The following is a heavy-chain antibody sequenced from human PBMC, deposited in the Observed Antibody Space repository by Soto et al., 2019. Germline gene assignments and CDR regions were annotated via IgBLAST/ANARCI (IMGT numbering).Heavy chain of an antibody. V-gene: IGHV3-53*01. D-gene: IGHD3-22*01. J-gene: IGHJ3*02. CDR2: IYSGGST. Sequence: PGGSLRLSCAASGFTVSSNYMSWVRQAPGKGLEWVSSIYSGGSTYYADSVKGRFTISRDSSKNTLYLQMNNLRAEDTATYYCAKDYSSGYYAFDIWGRGTMVTVSS. CDR3: AKDYSSGYYAFDI. CDR1: GFTVSSNY.